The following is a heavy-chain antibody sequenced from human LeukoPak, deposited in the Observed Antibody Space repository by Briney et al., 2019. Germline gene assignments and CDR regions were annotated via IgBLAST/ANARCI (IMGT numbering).Heavy chain of an antibody. CDR1: GLTFSIYG. V-gene: IGHV3-30*02. D-gene: IGHD6-13*01. J-gene: IGHJ6*03. CDR2: IRYEGSNK. Sequence: GGSVTLPCAPSGLTFSIYGMLGARPPPEKAREWVAFIRYEGSNKYYAASVKGRLTISRDNSKNKQYRQMNSLSAEDTAVDYCAKDYRSSRWQYYYYYYYMDVGGKDTTLTVPS. CDR3: AKDYRSSRWQYYYYYYYMDV.